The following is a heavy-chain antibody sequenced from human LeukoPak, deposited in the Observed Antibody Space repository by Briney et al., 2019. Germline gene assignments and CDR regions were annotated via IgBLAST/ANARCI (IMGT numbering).Heavy chain of an antibody. CDR3: ARGQWLDNS. D-gene: IGHD6-19*01. CDR2: INHSGET. CDR1: GGSLSDHC. V-gene: IGHV4-34*01. Sequence: SETLSLTCAVYGGSLSDHCWSWIRQPPGMGLEWIGEINHSGETKYNPSLKSRVAMSVDTSKNQFSLELRSVTAADTAMYYCARGQWLDNSWGQGTLVTVSS. J-gene: IGHJ4*02.